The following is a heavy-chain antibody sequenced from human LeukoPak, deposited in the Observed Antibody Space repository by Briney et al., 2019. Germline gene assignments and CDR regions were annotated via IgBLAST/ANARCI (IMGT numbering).Heavy chain of an antibody. CDR3: ARRRVAVADDY. D-gene: IGHD6-19*01. Sequence: GGSLRLSCAASGFTFSSYAMHWVRQAPGKGLEWVAVISYDGSNKYYADSVKGPFTISRDNSKNTLYLQMNSLRAEDTAVYYCARRRVAVADDYWGQGTLVTVSS. CDR1: GFTFSSYA. V-gene: IGHV3-30*04. CDR2: ISYDGSNK. J-gene: IGHJ4*02.